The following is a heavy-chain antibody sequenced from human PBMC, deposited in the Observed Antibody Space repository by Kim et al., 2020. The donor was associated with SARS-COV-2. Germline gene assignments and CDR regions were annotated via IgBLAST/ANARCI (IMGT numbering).Heavy chain of an antibody. D-gene: IGHD1-26*01. Sequence: GGSLRLSCAPSGFGVSSNYMSWVRQAPGKGLEWVSLIYDGDNKYYADPVKGRFTISRDNFRNTLYLQMNNLRAGDTAVYYCATSRTLFRGTYWRPLDYWGQGTLVTASS. J-gene: IGHJ4*02. CDR2: IYDGDNK. CDR1: GFGVSSNY. V-gene: IGHV3-53*01. CDR3: ATSRTLFRGTYWRPLDY.